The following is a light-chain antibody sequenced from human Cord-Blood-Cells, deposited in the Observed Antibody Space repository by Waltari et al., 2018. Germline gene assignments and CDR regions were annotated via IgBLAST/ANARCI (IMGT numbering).Light chain of an antibody. J-gene: IGLJ1*01. Sequence: QSALTQPASVSGSPGQSITISCTGTSSDVGSYNLVSWYQQHPGKAPKLMIYEGSKRPSGVSNRFSGSKSGNTASLTISELQTEDEADYYCCSYAGSSGVFGTGTKVTVL. CDR2: EGS. CDR3: CSYAGSSGV. V-gene: IGLV2-23*01. CDR1: SSDVGSYNL.